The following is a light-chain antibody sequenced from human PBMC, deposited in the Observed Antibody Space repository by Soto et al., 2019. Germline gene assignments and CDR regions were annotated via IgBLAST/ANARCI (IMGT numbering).Light chain of an antibody. Sequence: DIQMTQSPSTLSATVGDRVTITCRASQSISSWLAWYQQKPGKAPKLLIYKASILQSGVPSRFSGSGSGTEFTLTISGLQPDDFATYSCQQYNTYSYTFGQGTKLEIK. J-gene: IGKJ2*01. CDR1: QSISSW. CDR3: QQYNTYSYT. V-gene: IGKV1-5*03. CDR2: KAS.